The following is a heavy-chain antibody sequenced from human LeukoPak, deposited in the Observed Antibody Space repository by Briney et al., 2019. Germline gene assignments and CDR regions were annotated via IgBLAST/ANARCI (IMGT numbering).Heavy chain of an antibody. Sequence: GGSLRLSCAASGFTFSSYAMHWVRQAPGKGLEWVAVISYDGSNKYYADSVKGRFTISRDNSKNTLYLQMNSLRAEDTAVYYCARVPQGYYGSGSYLVAFDIWGQGTMVTVSS. V-gene: IGHV3-30*04. CDR3: ARVPQGYYGSGSYLVAFDI. CDR2: ISYDGSNK. D-gene: IGHD3-10*01. J-gene: IGHJ3*02. CDR1: GFTFSSYA.